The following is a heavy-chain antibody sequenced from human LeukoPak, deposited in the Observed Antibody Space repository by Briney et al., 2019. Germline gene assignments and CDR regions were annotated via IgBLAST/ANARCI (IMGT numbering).Heavy chain of an antibody. CDR2: ISGSGGST. Sequence: GGSLRLSCAASGFTFSSYAMSWVRQAPGKGLEWVSAISGSGGSTYYADSVKGRFTISRDNSKNTLYLQMNSLRAEDTAVYYCAKAHSRFGELFYFDYWGQGTLVTVSS. CDR3: AKAHSRFGELFYFDY. V-gene: IGHV3-23*01. CDR1: GFTFSSYA. J-gene: IGHJ4*02. D-gene: IGHD3-10*01.